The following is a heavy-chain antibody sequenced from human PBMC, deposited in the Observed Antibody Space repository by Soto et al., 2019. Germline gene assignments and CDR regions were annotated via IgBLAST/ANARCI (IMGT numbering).Heavy chain of an antibody. CDR1: GYTLTELS. CDR3: AKTLGYSGYGTRIIYYYYGMDV. CDR2: FDPEDGET. J-gene: IGHJ6*02. D-gene: IGHD5-12*01. V-gene: IGHV1-24*01. Sequence: ASVKVSCKVSGYTLTELSMHWVRQAPGKGLEWMGGFDPEDGETIYAQKFQGRVTMTEDTSTDTVYMELSSLRSEDTAVYYCAKTLGYSGYGTRIIYYYYGMDVWGQGTTVTVSS.